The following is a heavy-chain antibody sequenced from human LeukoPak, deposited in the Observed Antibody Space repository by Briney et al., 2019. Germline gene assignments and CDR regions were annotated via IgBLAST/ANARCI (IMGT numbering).Heavy chain of an antibody. D-gene: IGHD4-23*01. J-gene: IGHJ4*02. CDR1: GLIFSGYA. CDR2: ISGSDDST. CDR3: AKDKFVVTASGTDY. V-gene: IGHV3-23*01. Sequence: PGGSLRLSCAASGLIFSGYAMSWVRQAPGKGLEWVSAISGSDDSTYYADSVKGRFTISRDNSKNTLYLQMNSLRAEDTAIYYCAKDKFVVTASGTDYWGQGTLVTVSS.